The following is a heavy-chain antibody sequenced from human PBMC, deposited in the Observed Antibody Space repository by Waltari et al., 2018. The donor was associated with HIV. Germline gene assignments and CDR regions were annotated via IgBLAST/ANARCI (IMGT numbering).Heavy chain of an antibody. Sequence: QVQIKQWGEGLLKPSETLSLTCAVYGGALRDNFWAWFRQSPDKGLELIGENVRNGETNYLPSLKTRLTISLDMSKNQFSLNLKSATAADTAVYYCARGLTSRPLFRSYDSWGQGTQVTVSS. J-gene: IGHJ4*02. CDR2: NVRNGET. CDR1: GGALRDNF. CDR3: ARGLTSRPLFRSYDS. D-gene: IGHD3-10*01. V-gene: IGHV4-34*01.